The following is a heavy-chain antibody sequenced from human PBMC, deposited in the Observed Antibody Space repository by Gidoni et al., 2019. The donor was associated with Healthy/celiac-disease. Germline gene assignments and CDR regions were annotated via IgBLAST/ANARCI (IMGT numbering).Heavy chain of an antibody. CDR2: ISYDGRNK. D-gene: IGHD3-10*01. CDR3: ARTMVRGVILGYYYYYGMDV. CDR1: GFTCGSSS. V-gene: IGHV3-30-3*01. Sequence: QVQLVESGGGVGQPGRSLRLACAASGFTCGSSSMHRVRQAPGKGLEWVAVISYDGRNKYYADSVKGRFTISRTNSKNTLYLQMNSLRAEDTAVYYCARTMVRGVILGYYYYYGMDVWGQGTTVTVSS. J-gene: IGHJ6*02.